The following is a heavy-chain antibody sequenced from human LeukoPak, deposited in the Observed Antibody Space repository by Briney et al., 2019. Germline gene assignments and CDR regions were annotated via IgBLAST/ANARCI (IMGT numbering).Heavy chain of an antibody. V-gene: IGHV3-30*01. CDR1: GFTFSSYA. CDR2: ISYDGSNK. Sequence: QPGRSLRLSCAACGFTFSSYAMHWVRQAPGKGLEWVAVISYDGSNKYYVDSVKGRFTISRDNSKNTLYLQMNSLRAEDTAVYYCARDLGYSGQVFFDYWGQGTLVTVSS. D-gene: IGHD5-24*01. CDR3: ARDLGYSGQVFFDY. J-gene: IGHJ4*02.